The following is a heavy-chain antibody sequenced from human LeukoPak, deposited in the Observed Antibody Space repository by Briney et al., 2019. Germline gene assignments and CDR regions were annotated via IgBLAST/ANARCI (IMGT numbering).Heavy chain of an antibody. J-gene: IGHJ4*02. D-gene: IGHD3-22*01. CDR2: IRYDGSNK. Sequence: QAGGSLRLSCAASGFTFSSYGMHWVRQAPGEGLEWGALIRYDGSNKYYADSVKGRLTISRDNSKNTLYLQMNSLRAEDTAVYYCAKKTGDSSGYYRRYYFDYWGQGTLVTVSS. CDR1: GFTFSSYG. V-gene: IGHV3-30*02. CDR3: AKKTGDSSGYYRRYYFDY.